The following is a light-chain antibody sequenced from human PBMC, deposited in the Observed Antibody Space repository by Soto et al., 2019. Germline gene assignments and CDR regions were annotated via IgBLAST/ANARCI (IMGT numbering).Light chain of an antibody. CDR2: TVS. Sequence: DIVMTQAPLSLPVTPGEPASISCRSSQSLLDSDDGNTYLDWYLQRPGQSPQLLIYTVSYRASGVPDRFSGSGSGTDFTLKISRVEAEDVGVYYCMQRIESPWTFDQGTRLEIK. J-gene: IGKJ2*01. V-gene: IGKV2-40*01. CDR1: QSLLDSDDGNTY. CDR3: MQRIESPWT.